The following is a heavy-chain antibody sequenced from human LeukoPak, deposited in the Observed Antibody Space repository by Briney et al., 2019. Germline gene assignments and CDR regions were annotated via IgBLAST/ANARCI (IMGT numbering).Heavy chain of an antibody. CDR2: ISYDGSNQ. Sequence: PGRSLRLSCAASGFTFSSYGMHWVRQAPGKGLEWVAVISYDGSNQYYADSVKGRFTISRDNSKNTLYLQMNSLRTEDTAVYYCAKRYGTSGFNWFDPWGQGTLVTVSS. V-gene: IGHV3-30*18. CDR1: GFTFSSYG. D-gene: IGHD6-19*01. J-gene: IGHJ5*02. CDR3: AKRYGTSGFNWFDP.